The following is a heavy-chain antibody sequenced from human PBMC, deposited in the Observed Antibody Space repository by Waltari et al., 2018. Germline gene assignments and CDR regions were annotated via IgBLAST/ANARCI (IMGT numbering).Heavy chain of an antibody. V-gene: IGHV4-34*01. J-gene: IGHJ4*02. CDR3: ARGIQLWEDIFDY. Sequence: QVQLQQWGAGLLKPSETLSLTCAVYGGSFSGYYWSWIRQPPGKGLEWIGEINHSGSTNYNPSLKSRVTISLDTSKNQFSLKLSSVTAADTAVYYCARGIQLWEDIFDYWGQGTLVTVSS. CDR2: INHSGST. CDR1: GGSFSGYY. D-gene: IGHD5-18*01.